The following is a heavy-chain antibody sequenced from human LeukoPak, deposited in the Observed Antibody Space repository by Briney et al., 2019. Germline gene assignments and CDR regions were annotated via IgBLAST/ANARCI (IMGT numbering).Heavy chain of an antibody. CDR2: ISSSGSTI. CDR3: TRGRGPNWFDP. Sequence: GGSLRLSCAASGFTFSNYAMSWVRQAPGKGLEWVSYISSSGSTIYYAGSVKGRFTISRDNARYSLYLQMNSLRAVDTAVYYCTRGRGPNWFDPWGQGTLVSVSS. D-gene: IGHD3/OR15-3a*01. V-gene: IGHV3-48*03. J-gene: IGHJ5*02. CDR1: GFTFSNYA.